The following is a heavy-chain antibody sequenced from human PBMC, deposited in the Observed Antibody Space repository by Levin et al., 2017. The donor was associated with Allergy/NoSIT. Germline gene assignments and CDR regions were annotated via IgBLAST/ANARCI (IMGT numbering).Heavy chain of an antibody. V-gene: IGHV3-30-3*01. J-gene: IGHJ6*02. CDR2: ISYDGSNK. Sequence: GGSLRLSCAASGFTFSSYAMHWVRQAPGKGLEWVAVISYDGSNKYYADSVKGRFTISRDNSKNTLYLQMNSLRAEDTAVYYCAILGATTEYYYYYGMDVWGQGTTVTVSS. CDR1: GFTFSSYA. D-gene: IGHD1-26*01. CDR3: AILGATTEYYYYYGMDV.